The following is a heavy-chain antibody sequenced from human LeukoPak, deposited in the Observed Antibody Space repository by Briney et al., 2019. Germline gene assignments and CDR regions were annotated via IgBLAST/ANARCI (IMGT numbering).Heavy chain of an antibody. V-gene: IGHV4-59*08. CDR1: GCTISSYS. CDR2: MWYSGST. J-gene: IGHJ4*02. Sequence: AETLSLTCTVSGCTISSYSMSWIRQPPGKGLEWIGSMWYSGSTSYNPSLKSRVTISVDTSKNQFSLKLSSVTAADTAVYYCASSRSGSYSQIDYWGQGTLVTVSS. D-gene: IGHD1-26*01. CDR3: ASSRSGSYSQIDY.